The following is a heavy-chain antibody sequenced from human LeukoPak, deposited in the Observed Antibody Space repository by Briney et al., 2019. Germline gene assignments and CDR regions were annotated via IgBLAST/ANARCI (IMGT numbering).Heavy chain of an antibody. CDR2: ISWNSGSI. V-gene: IGHV3-9*01. CDR3: ARTLRYFDWLLEY. Sequence: GGSLRLSCAASGFTFDDYAMHWVRQAPGKGLEWVSGISWNSGSIGYADSVKGRFTISRDNAKNSLYLQMNSLRAEDTAVYYCARTLRYFDWLLEYWGQGTLVTVSS. CDR1: GFTFDDYA. J-gene: IGHJ4*02. D-gene: IGHD3-9*01.